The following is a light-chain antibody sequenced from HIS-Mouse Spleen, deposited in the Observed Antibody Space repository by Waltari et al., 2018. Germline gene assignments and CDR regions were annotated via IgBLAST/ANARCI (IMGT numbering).Light chain of an antibody. Sequence: QSALTQPASVSGSPGQSITISCTGTSSDVGGYNYVSWYQQHPGKAPKLMIYDVSNRPSGGSNRFSGSKPGNTASLTISGLQAEDEADYYCSSYTSSSFNVVFGGGTKLTVL. J-gene: IGLJ2*01. V-gene: IGLV2-14*03. CDR3: SSYTSSSFNVV. CDR2: DVS. CDR1: SSDVGGYNY.